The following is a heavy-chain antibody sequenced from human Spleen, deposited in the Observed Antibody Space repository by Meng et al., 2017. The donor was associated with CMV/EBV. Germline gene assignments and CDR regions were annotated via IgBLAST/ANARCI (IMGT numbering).Heavy chain of an antibody. CDR3: ARGRGWFDP. CDR2: MNANSGNT. CDR1: GYTFTRYG. Sequence: VACKASGYTFTRYGINCVRQATGKGLEWMGWMNANSGNTGYAQKFQGRVTMTRNTSISTAYMELSSLKSENTAVYYCARGRGWFDPWGQGTLVTVSS. V-gene: IGHV1-8*01. J-gene: IGHJ5*02. D-gene: IGHD3-10*01.